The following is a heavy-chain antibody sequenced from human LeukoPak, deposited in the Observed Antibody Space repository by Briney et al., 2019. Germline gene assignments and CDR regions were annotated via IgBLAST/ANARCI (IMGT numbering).Heavy chain of an antibody. CDR1: GGSINSGDYH. CDR2: ST. Sequence: SETLSLTCTVSGGSINSGDYHWSWIRQPPGKGLEWIGSTYYQPSLKSRVSISVDISKNQFSLKLSSVTAADTAVYYCARGPTVTTDYWGQGTLVIVSS. CDR3: ARGPTVTTDY. V-gene: IGHV4-30-4*01. D-gene: IGHD4-17*01. J-gene: IGHJ4*02.